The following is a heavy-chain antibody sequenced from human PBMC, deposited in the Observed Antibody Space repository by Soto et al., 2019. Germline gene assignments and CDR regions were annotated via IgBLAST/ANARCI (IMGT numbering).Heavy chain of an antibody. J-gene: IGHJ4*02. CDR3: AKHPGRGCSYGYFDY. CDR2: ISGSGGST. V-gene: IGHV3-23*01. D-gene: IGHD5-18*01. Sequence: GGSLRLSCAASGFTFSSYAMSWVRQAPGKGLEWVSAISGSGGSTYYADSVKGRFTISRDNSKNTLYLQMNSLRAEDTAVYYCAKHPGRGCSYGYFDYWGQGTLVTVSS. CDR1: GFTFSSYA.